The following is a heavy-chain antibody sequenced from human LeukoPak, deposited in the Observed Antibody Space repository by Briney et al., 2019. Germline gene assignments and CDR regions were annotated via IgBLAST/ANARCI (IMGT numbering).Heavy chain of an antibody. CDR3: AGRGRSENGDYVVGYYYMDV. Sequence: PGGALKISCRGAGGGFTRYWIGWGRQMPGKGREGMGKIYPGEADTRYSPSLQRPVSISADNSISTAYLQWSNLKASDTAMYYCAGRGRSENGDYVVGYYYMDVWGKGTTVTVSS. CDR2: IYPGEADT. V-gene: IGHV5-51*01. J-gene: IGHJ6*03. CDR1: GGGFTRYW. D-gene: IGHD4-17*01.